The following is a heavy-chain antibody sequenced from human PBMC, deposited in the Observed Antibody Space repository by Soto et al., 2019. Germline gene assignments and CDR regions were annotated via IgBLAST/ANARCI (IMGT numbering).Heavy chain of an antibody. CDR3: SRQIVGATIWFDP. CDR2: IDWDDDK. D-gene: IGHD1-26*01. V-gene: IGHV2-70*04. CDR1: GFSLSTSGMR. J-gene: IGHJ5*02. Sequence: SGPTLVNPTQTLTLTCTFSGFSLSTSGMRVSWIRQPPGKALEWLARIDWDDDKFYSTSLKTRLTISKDTSKDQVVLTMTNMDPVDTATYYCSRQIVGATIWFDPWGQGTLVTVSS.